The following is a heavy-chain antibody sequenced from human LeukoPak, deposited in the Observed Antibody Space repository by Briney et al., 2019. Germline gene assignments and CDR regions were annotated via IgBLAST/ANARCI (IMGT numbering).Heavy chain of an antibody. CDR2: IKEDGSKK. Sequence: GGSLRLSCAASGFTFSNFWINWVRRAPWKGLEWVANIKEDGSKKYYVDSVKGRFTISRDNAKNSLYLQMNSLRAKDTAVYYCWSGGYMDVWGKGTTVTVSS. V-gene: IGHV3-7*01. D-gene: IGHD3-16*01. J-gene: IGHJ6*03. CDR3: WSGGYMDV. CDR1: GFTFSNFW.